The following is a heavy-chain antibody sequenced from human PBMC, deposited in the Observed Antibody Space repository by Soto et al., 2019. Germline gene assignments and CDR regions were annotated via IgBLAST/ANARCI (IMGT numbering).Heavy chain of an antibody. J-gene: IGHJ4*02. CDR2: ISAHNGNT. D-gene: IGHD1-1*01. CDR3: ARGRYGDY. CDR1: GYGFTTYG. Sequence: QIHLVQSGAEVKKPGASVKVSGKGSGYGFTTYGITWVRQAPGQGLEWMAWISAHNGNTNYAQKLQGRVTVTRDTSTSTAYMELRSLRSDDTAVYYCARGRYGDYWGQEALVTVSA. V-gene: IGHV1-18*01.